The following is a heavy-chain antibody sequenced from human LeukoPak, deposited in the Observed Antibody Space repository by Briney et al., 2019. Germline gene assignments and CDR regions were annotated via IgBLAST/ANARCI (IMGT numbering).Heavy chain of an antibody. V-gene: IGHV3-7*01. CDR3: ARDLLEWLHYFDY. CDR1: GFAFSSYW. Sequence: GGSLRLSCAASGFAFSSYWMSWVRQAPGKGLEWVANIKQDGSEKYYVDSVKGRFTISRDNAKNSLYLQMNSLRAEDTAVYYCARDLLEWLHYFDYWGQGTLVTVSS. J-gene: IGHJ4*02. D-gene: IGHD3-3*01. CDR2: IKQDGSEK.